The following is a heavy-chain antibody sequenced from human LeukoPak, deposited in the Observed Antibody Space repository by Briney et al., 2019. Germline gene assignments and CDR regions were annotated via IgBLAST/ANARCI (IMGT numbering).Heavy chain of an antibody. CDR2: INPNSGGT. Sequence: ASVNVSCKASGYTFTGYYMHWVRQAPGQGLEWMGWINPNSGGTNYAQKFQGRVTMTRDTSISTAYMELSRLRSDDTAVYYCARDFYVSGSYYVDVFDIWGQGTMVTVS. J-gene: IGHJ3*02. D-gene: IGHD3-10*01. V-gene: IGHV1-2*02. CDR1: GYTFTGYY. CDR3: ARDFYVSGSYYVDVFDI.